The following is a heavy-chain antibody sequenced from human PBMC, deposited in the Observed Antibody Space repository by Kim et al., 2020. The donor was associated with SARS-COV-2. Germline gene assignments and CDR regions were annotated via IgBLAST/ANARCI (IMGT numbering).Heavy chain of an antibody. CDR2: IVPVLRAP. CDR1: GGTFNTFG. Sequence: SVKVSCKTSGGTFNTFGINWVRQVSGQGPEWMGSIVPVLRAPHYAQKFQGRVTFTADASTSTVYMDLNSLTPDDTAVYYCARVRELGVPWFDPWGQGTLVTVSS. V-gene: IGHV1-69*13. CDR3: ARVRELGVPWFDP. D-gene: IGHD3-16*01. J-gene: IGHJ5*02.